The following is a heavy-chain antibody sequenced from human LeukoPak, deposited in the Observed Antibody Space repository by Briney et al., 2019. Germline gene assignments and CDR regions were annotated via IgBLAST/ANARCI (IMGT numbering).Heavy chain of an antibody. D-gene: IGHD3-10*01. J-gene: IGHJ3*02. CDR3: ARDYYGSGSPYRDAFDI. CDR1: GFTFSSYS. CDR2: ISSSSSYI. Sequence: PGGSLRLSRAASGFTFSSYSMNWVRQAPGKGLEWVSSISSSSSYIYYADSVKGRFTISRDNAKNSLYLQMNSLRAEDTAVYYCARDYYGSGSPYRDAFDIWGQGTMVTVSS. V-gene: IGHV3-21*01.